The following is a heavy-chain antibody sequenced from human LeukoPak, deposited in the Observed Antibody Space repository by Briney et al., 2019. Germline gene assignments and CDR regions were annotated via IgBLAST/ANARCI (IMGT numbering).Heavy chain of an antibody. CDR3: ARAPYYYYMDV. V-gene: IGHV4-59*13. J-gene: IGHJ6*03. CDR2: IYHSGST. CDR1: GGSISSYY. Sequence: PSETLSLTCTVSGGSISSYYWSWIRQPPGKGLEWIGYIYHSGSTNYNPSLKGRVTISVDASKNQFSLKVSSGTAADTAVYYCARAPYYYYMDVWGKGTTVTVSS.